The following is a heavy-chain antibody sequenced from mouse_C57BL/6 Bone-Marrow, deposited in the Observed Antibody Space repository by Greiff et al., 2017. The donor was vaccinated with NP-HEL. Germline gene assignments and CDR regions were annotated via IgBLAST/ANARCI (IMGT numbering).Heavy chain of an antibody. CDR2: INPSNGGT. CDR1: GYTFTSYW. Sequence: QQSGTELVKPGASVKLSCKASGYTFTSYWMHWVKQRPGQGLEWIGNINPSNGGTNYNEKFKSKATLTVDKSSSTAYMQLSSLTSEDSAVYYCARSPLYYGSSYGDYWGQGTTLTVSS. D-gene: IGHD1-1*01. J-gene: IGHJ2*01. CDR3: ARSPLYYGSSYGDY. V-gene: IGHV1-53*01.